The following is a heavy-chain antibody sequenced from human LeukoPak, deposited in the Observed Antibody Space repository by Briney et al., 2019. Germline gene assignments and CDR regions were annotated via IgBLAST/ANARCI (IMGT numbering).Heavy chain of an antibody. CDR2: ISHSGSI. Sequence: GSLRLSCAASGFTFSSYAMSWVRQPPGKGLEWVGEISHSGSIDYNPSLKSRVIISMDKSKNHFSLKLSSITAADTAVYYCARAVAATSGRFSLGYWGQGTLVTVSS. CDR3: ARAVAATSGRFSLGY. CDR1: GFTFSSYAM. J-gene: IGHJ4*02. D-gene: IGHD6-19*01. V-gene: IGHV4-4*02.